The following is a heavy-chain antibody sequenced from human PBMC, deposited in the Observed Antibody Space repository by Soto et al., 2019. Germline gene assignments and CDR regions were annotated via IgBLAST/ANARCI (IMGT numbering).Heavy chain of an antibody. V-gene: IGHV4-30-4*01. CDR2: IYYSEST. CDR1: GGSISSGDYY. CDR3: ARAMVVTQNWFDP. Sequence: SETLSLTCTVSGGSISSGDYYWSWIRQPPGKGLEWIGYIYYSESTYYNPSLKSRVTISVDTSKNQFFLKLSSVTAADTAVYYCARAMVVTQNWFDPWGQGTLVTVS. D-gene: IGHD2-21*02. J-gene: IGHJ5*02.